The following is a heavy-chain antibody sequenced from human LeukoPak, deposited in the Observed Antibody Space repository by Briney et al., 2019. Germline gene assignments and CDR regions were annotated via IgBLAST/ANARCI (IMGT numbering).Heavy chain of an antibody. D-gene: IGHD1-7*01. Sequence: SETLSLTCTVPGGSIGSSPYYWVWIRQPPGKGLEWIGSMYYSGNTYYKPSLKNRVTISVDTSKNQFSLKLRSVTAADTAVCYFASHSPGTAAHYFEYLGQGNLITVSS. CDR3: ASHSPGTAAHYFEY. CDR2: MYYSGNT. V-gene: IGHV4-39*01. J-gene: IGHJ4*02. CDR1: GGSIGSSPYY.